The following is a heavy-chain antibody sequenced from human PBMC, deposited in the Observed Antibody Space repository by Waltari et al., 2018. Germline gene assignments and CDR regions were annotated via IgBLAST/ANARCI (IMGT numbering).Heavy chain of an antibody. CDR1: GFTFSSYA. J-gene: IGHJ6*03. CDR2: ISYDGSNK. Sequence: QVQLVESGGGVVQPGRSLRLSCAASGFTFSSYAMHWVRQAPGKGREGVTVISYDGSNKYYADSVKGRFTISRDNSKNTLYLQMNSLRAEDTAVYYCARDYSGSYWIYYYMDVWGKGTTVTVSS. CDR3: ARDYSGSYWIYYYMDV. V-gene: IGHV3-30-3*01. D-gene: IGHD1-26*01.